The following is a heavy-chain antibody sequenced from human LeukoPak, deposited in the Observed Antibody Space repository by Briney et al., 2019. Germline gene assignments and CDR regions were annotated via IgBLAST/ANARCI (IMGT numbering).Heavy chain of an antibody. Sequence: SETLSPTCTVSGGSISSGGYYWSWIRQHPGKGLEWIGYIYYSGSTYYNPSLKSRVTISVDTSKNQFSLKLSSVTAADTAVYYCARGDYMREYGMDVWGQGTTVTVSS. CDR1: GGSISSGGYY. J-gene: IGHJ6*02. V-gene: IGHV4-31*03. CDR3: ARGDYMREYGMDV. D-gene: IGHD4-11*01. CDR2: IYYSGST.